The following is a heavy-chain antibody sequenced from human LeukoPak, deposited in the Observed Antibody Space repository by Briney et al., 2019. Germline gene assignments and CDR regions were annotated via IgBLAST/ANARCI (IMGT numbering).Heavy chain of an antibody. J-gene: IGHJ4*02. CDR2: IKQNGSEK. D-gene: IGHD2-15*01. V-gene: IGHV3-7*01. CDR1: GFTFSSYW. CDR3: ARRYCSSVSCRSFDY. Sequence: GGPLRLSCAASGFTFSSYWMSWVRQAPGKGLEWVANIKQNGSEKYYVDSVKGRFTISRDNAKNSLYLQMNSLRAEDTAVYYCARRYCSSVSCRSFDYWGQGTLVTVSS.